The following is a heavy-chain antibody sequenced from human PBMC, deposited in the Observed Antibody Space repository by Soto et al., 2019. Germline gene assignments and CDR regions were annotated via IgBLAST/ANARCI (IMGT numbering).Heavy chain of an antibody. CDR2: ISGHGDNT. D-gene: IGHD3-10*01. CDR3: ATQAEGRLAPFDY. V-gene: IGHV3-23*01. CDR1: GFTFSTFA. J-gene: IGHJ4*02. Sequence: EVQLLESGGGLVQPGASLRLSCTASGFTFSTFAVSWVRQAPGKGLEWASTISGHGDNTYYADSVKGRFTISRDNSRNTLFLQMNALRAEDTAMYYCATQAEGRLAPFDYWGQGTLVTVSS.